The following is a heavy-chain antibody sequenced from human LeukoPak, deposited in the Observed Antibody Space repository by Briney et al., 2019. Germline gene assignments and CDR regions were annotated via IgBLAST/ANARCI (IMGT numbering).Heavy chain of an antibody. Sequence: GASVKVSCKASGYTFTGYYMHWVRQAPGQGLEWMGRINPNSGGTNYAQKFQGRVTMTRDTSISTAYMELTRLRSDDTAVYYCARERKESGNYYYYYYMDVWGKGATVTVSS. D-gene: IGHD3-10*01. J-gene: IGHJ6*03. CDR1: GYTFTGYY. CDR3: ARERKESGNYYYYYYMDV. V-gene: IGHV1-2*06. CDR2: INPNSGGT.